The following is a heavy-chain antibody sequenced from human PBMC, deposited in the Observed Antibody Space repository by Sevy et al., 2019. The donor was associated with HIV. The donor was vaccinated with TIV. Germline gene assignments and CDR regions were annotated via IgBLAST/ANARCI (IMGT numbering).Heavy chain of an antibody. D-gene: IGHD6-13*01. CDR3: AREGPRIAQFDY. V-gene: IGHV4-39*02. J-gene: IGHJ4*02. Sequence: SETLSLTCTVSGGSVSSSSYYWGWIRQPPGKGLDWIGSIYYSGSTHYNPSLKSRVTISVDTSKNQFSLKVRSVTAADTAVYYCAREGPRIAQFDYWGQGALVTVSS. CDR1: GGSVSSSSYY. CDR2: IYYSGST.